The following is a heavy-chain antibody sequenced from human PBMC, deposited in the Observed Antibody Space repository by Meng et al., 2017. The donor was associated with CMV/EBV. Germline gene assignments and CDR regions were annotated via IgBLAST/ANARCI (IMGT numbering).Heavy chain of an antibody. CDR1: GGSFSGYY. Sequence: SETLSPTCAVYGGSFSGYYWSWIRQPPGKGLEWIGEINHSGSTNYNPSLKSRVTISVDTSKNQLSLKLSSVTAADTAVYYCARNQWLGPFDYWGQGTLVTVSS. CDR2: INHSGST. J-gene: IGHJ4*02. D-gene: IGHD6-19*01. V-gene: IGHV4-34*01. CDR3: ARNQWLGPFDY.